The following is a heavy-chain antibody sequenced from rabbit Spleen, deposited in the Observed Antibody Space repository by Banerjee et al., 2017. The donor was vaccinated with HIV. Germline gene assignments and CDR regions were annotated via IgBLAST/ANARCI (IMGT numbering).Heavy chain of an antibody. Sequence: QEQLEESGGDLVKPGASLTVTCTASGFSFSSSDWMCWVRQAPGKRPEWIACIYSGDASTYYASWAKGRFTISKTSSTAVTLQMTSLTVADTATYFCARGIYGRGNGYPDYFNLWGPGTLVTVS. CDR1: GFSFSSSDW. J-gene: IGHJ4*01. D-gene: IGHD1-1*01. V-gene: IGHV1S45*01. CDR2: IYSGDAST. CDR3: ARGIYGRGNGYPDYFNL.